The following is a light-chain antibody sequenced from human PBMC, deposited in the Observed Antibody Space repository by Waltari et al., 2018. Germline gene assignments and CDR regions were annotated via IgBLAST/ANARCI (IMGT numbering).Light chain of an antibody. CDR3: SAWDTSLGAWV. Sequence: QAELTQPPSVSKGLRQTATLICTGNSNHVGGQGPTWLQQHQGHPPKLLSYRNNDRPSGISERLSASRSGDTAFLTITGLQPEDEAEYYCSAWDTSLGAWVFGGGTKLTVL. CDR1: SNHVGGQG. CDR2: RNN. J-gene: IGLJ3*02. V-gene: IGLV10-54*01.